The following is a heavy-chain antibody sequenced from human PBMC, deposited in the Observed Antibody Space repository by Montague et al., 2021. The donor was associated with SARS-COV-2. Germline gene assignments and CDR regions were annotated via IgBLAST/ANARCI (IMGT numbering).Heavy chain of an antibody. CDR2: IYYSGST. J-gene: IGHJ3*02. CDR3: ARDCGDYGDYVTRGAFDI. Sequence: SETLSLTCTVSGGSISSYYWSWIRQPPGKGLEWIGYIYYSGSTNYNPSLKSRVTISVDTSKNQFSLKLSSVTAADTAVYYCARDCGDYGDYVTRGAFDIWGQGTMVTVSS. V-gene: IGHV4-59*01. D-gene: IGHD4-17*01. CDR1: GGSISSYY.